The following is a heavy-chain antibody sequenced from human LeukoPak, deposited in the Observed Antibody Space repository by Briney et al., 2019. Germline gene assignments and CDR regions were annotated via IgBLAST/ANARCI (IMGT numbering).Heavy chain of an antibody. J-gene: IGHJ4*02. CDR3: ARALYYDILTGYQIHTYYFDY. D-gene: IGHD3-9*01. CDR2: ISSRSSDI. Sequence: PWGSLRLSCAASGFTFGTYSMNWVRQAPGKGLEWVSSISSRSSDIYYAASVKGRFTISRDNARNSLYLQMSSLRAEDTAVYYCARALYYDILTGYQIHTYYFDYWGQGTLVTVSS. V-gene: IGHV3-21*01. CDR1: GFTFGTYS.